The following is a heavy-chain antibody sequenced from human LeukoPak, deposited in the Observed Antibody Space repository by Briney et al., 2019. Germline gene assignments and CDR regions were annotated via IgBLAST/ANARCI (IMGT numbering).Heavy chain of an antibody. CDR3: ARGRKYTSGYRVTELGSGYSDY. D-gene: IGHD5-18*01. Sequence: SETLSLTCTVSGGSVSDYYWSWIRQSPGKGLEWIGYIYYTGTSYNPSLKSRVTISADTSKNQFSLNLSSVTAADTAVYYCARGRKYTSGYRVTELGSGYSDYWGQGTLVTVSS. J-gene: IGHJ4*02. CDR2: IYYTGT. V-gene: IGHV4-59*02. CDR1: GGSVSDYY.